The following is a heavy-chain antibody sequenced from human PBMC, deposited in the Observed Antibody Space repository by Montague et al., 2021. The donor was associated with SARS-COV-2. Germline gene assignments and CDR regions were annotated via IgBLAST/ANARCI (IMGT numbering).Heavy chain of an antibody. Sequence: SLRLSCAVSGFSLTDNGMFWVRQAPGKGLEWVAVIWSDGSHKNYGDSVKGRLTVSRDISTNTLFLLMSSLRVDDTAVYYCVKSGGGTFFETWGQGTLVTVSA. CDR1: GFSLTDNG. CDR2: IWSDGSHK. CDR3: VKSGGGTFFET. J-gene: IGHJ5*02. D-gene: IGHD1-26*01. V-gene: IGHV3-33*06.